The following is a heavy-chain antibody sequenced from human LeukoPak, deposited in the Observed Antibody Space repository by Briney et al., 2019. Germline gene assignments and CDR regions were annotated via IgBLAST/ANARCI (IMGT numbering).Heavy chain of an antibody. CDR3: ARGLVSDFWSGYYPQHYYYYIDV. D-gene: IGHD3-3*01. V-gene: IGHV4-4*07. J-gene: IGHJ6*03. CDR2: IYTSGST. CDR1: GGSMSSYY. Sequence: KPSETLSLTCTVSGGSMSSYYWSWLRQPAGKGLEWVGRIYTSGSTNYNPSLKSPVPISVYTSNNQFSLKLRSVTAADTAVYFCARGLVSDFWSGYYPQHYYYYIDVWGKGTPVTVSS.